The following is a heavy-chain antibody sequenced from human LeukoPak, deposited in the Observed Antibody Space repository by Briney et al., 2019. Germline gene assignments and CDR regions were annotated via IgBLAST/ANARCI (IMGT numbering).Heavy chain of an antibody. CDR1: GYTFTSYD. Sequence: RASVKVSCKASGYTFTSYDINWVRQATGQGLEWMGWMNPNSGNTGYAQKFQGGVTITRNTSISTAYMELSSLRSEDTAVYYCARRAYNWNDDYYYYYMDVWGKGTTVTVSS. J-gene: IGHJ6*03. V-gene: IGHV1-8*03. D-gene: IGHD1-20*01. CDR3: ARRAYNWNDDYYYYYMDV. CDR2: MNPNSGNT.